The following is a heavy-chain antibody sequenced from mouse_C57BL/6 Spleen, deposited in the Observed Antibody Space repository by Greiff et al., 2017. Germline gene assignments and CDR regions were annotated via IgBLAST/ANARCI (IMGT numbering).Heavy chain of an antibody. V-gene: IGHV1-81*01. CDR3: AREGTGTGFAY. Sequence: QVQLQQSGAGLARPGASVKLSCKASGYTFTSYGISWVKQRTGQGLEWIGEIYPRSGNTYYNEKFKGKATLTADTSSSTAYMELRSLTSEDSAVYVWAREGTGTGFAYWGQGTLVTVSA. CDR2: IYPRSGNT. CDR1: GYTFTSYG. J-gene: IGHJ3*01. D-gene: IGHD4-1*01.